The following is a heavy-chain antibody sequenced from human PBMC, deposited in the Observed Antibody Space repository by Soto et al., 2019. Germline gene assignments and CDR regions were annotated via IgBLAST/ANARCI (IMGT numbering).Heavy chain of an antibody. J-gene: IGHJ4*02. Sequence: DVQLLESGGGLVQPGGSLRLSCEASEFMFSSYAMSWVRQAPGKGLEWVSTISPTGDNTYYADSVKGRFTLSRDNSKDTLSLQMNSLTTEDTAIYYCAKATSLRAVRGSSFDYWGQGALVTVSS. CDR1: EFMFSSYA. V-gene: IGHV3-23*01. CDR2: ISPTGDNT. D-gene: IGHD6-19*01. CDR3: AKATSLRAVRGSSFDY.